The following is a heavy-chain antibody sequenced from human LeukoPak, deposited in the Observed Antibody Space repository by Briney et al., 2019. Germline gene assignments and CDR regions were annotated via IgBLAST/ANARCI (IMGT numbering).Heavy chain of an antibody. D-gene: IGHD3-22*01. Sequence: GASVKVSCKAAGGSFIRYAISWVRQAPGQGLEWMGGIIPMFGTANYAQKFQGRVTITADESTRTAYMELRTLRSEDTAIYYCARGSGVTGGYYYVYWSRGTPVTVSS. CDR1: GGSFIRYA. CDR2: IIPMFGTA. CDR3: ARGSGVTGGYYYVY. J-gene: IGHJ4*02. V-gene: IGHV1-69*13.